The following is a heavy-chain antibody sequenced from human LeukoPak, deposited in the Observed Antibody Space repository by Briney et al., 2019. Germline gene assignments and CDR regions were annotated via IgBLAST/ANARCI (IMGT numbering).Heavy chain of an antibody. Sequence: ASVKVSCKASGYTFTGYYMHWVRQAPGQGLEWMGWINPNSGGTNYAQKFQGWVTMTRDTSISTAYVELSRLRSDDAAVYYCARDKGPCRGPTYGMDVWGQGTTVTVSS. J-gene: IGHJ6*02. V-gene: IGHV1-2*04. D-gene: IGHD5-24*01. CDR3: ARDKGPCRGPTYGMDV. CDR1: GYTFTGYY. CDR2: INPNSGGT.